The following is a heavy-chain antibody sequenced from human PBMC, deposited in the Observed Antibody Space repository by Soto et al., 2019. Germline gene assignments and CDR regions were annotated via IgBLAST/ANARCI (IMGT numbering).Heavy chain of an antibody. CDR2: IYWNDDK. Sequence: QITLKESGPTLVKPTQTLTLTCTFSGFSLTTSGVGVGWIRQPPGKALEWLALIYWNDDKRYSPSLRGRLTITKDASKSQVVLAMTNMDPVDTATYYCAHHTISPATNWFRPWGLGTLVTVSS. CDR3: AHHTISPATNWFRP. D-gene: IGHD2-2*01. CDR1: GFSLTTSGVG. J-gene: IGHJ5*02. V-gene: IGHV2-5*01.